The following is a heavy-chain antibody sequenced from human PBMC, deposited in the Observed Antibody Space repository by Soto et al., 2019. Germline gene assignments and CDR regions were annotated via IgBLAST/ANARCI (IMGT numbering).Heavy chain of an antibody. CDR1: GFTFSSYW. V-gene: IGHV3-7*05. J-gene: IGHJ4*02. Sequence: EVQLVESGGGLVQPGGSLRLSCAASGFTFSSYWMSWVRQAPGKGLEWVANIKQDGSEKYYVDSVKGRFTISRDNAKNSLYLQMNSLRAEDTAVYYCARVAFSTARYYDSSGYYWDYWGQGTLVTVSS. D-gene: IGHD3-22*01. CDR3: ARVAFSTARYYDSSGYYWDY. CDR2: IKQDGSEK.